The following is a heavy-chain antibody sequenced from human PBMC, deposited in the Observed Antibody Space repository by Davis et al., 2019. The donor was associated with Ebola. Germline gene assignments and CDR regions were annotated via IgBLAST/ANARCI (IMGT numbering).Heavy chain of an antibody. Sequence: ASVKVSCKASGYTFTGYYMHWVRQAPGQGLEWMGWINPNSGSTNYAQKFQGWVTMTRDTSISTAYMELSRLRSDDTAVYYCARERTGKYYYDSSSYITPYFDYWGQGTLVTVSS. D-gene: IGHD3-22*01. J-gene: IGHJ4*02. CDR2: INPNSGST. CDR3: ARERTGKYYYDSSSYITPYFDY. V-gene: IGHV1-2*04. CDR1: GYTFTGYY.